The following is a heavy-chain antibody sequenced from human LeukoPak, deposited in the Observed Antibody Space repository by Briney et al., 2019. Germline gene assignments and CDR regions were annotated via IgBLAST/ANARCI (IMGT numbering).Heavy chain of an antibody. D-gene: IGHD6-13*01. J-gene: IGHJ3*02. CDR3: ASASWDYSSSWYNAFDI. V-gene: IGHV5-51*01. CDR1: GYSFTSYW. CDR2: IYPGGSDT. Sequence: GESLKISCKGSGYSFTSYWIGWVRQMPGKGLEWMGIIYPGGSDTRYSPSFQGQVTISADKSISTAYLQWSSLKASDTATYYCASASWDYSSSWYNAFDIWGQGTMVTVSS.